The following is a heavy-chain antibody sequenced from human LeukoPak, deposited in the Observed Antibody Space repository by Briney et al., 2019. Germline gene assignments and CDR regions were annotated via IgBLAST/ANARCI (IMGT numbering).Heavy chain of an antibody. CDR3: ARGTYSGTYLVY. V-gene: IGHV3-53*01. CDR1: GFTVSSNY. J-gene: IGHJ4*02. D-gene: IGHD1-26*01. CDR2: IYSGGST. Sequence: GGSLRLSCAASGFTVSSNYMNWVRQAPGKGLEWVSVIYSGGSTYYADSVKGRFTISRDNSKNALYLQMNSLRAEDTAVYYCARGTYSGTYLVYWGQGTLVTVSS.